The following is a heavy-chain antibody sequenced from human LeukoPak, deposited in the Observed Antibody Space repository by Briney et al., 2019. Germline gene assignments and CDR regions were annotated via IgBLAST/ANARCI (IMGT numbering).Heavy chain of an antibody. V-gene: IGHV3-23*01. Sequence: GGSLRLSCAASGFTFNYYAMSWVRQAPGKGLEWVSTISDSGGDTYYADSVKGRFTISRDNSKNTLYLQMNSLRAEDTAVYYCARDFSAEAAGTGYWGQGTLVTVSS. CDR1: GFTFNYYA. CDR2: ISDSGGDT. D-gene: IGHD6-13*01. J-gene: IGHJ4*02. CDR3: ARDFSAEAAGTGY.